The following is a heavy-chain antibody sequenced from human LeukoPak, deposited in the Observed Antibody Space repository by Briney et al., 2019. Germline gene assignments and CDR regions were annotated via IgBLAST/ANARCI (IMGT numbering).Heavy chain of an antibody. J-gene: IGHJ6*03. Sequence: ASVRVSCKASGYIFTGYYIHWVRQAPGQGLEWMGWIHPHSGDTNYAQKFQGRVTMTRDTSISTAYMELSRLTSDDTAVYYCATVSPGRPMVRGAKQYYMDVWGKGTTVTVSS. D-gene: IGHD3-10*01. CDR1: GYIFTGYY. CDR3: ATVSPGRPMVRGAKQYYMDV. CDR2: IHPHSGDT. V-gene: IGHV1-2*02.